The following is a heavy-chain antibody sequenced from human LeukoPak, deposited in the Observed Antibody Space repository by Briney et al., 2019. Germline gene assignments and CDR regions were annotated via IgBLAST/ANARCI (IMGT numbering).Heavy chain of an antibody. D-gene: IGHD4-23*01. V-gene: IGHV3-74*01. Sequence: GGSLRLSCAASGFTFSSHWMHWVRQGPGKGLVWVSRINSDGSSTSYADSVKGRFTISRDNSKNTLYLQMNSLRAEDTAVYYCAKGTTLVTPFDYWGQGTLVTVSS. CDR3: AKGTTLVTPFDY. CDR2: INSDGSST. CDR1: GFTFSSHW. J-gene: IGHJ4*02.